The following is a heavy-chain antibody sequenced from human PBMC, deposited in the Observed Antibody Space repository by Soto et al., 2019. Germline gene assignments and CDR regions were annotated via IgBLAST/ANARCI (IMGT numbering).Heavy chain of an antibody. J-gene: IGHJ4*02. V-gene: IGHV3-53*04. D-gene: IGHD5-18*01. Sequence: EVQLVESGGGLVQPGGSLRLSCAASGFTVSSNYMSWVRQAPGKGLEWVSVIYSGGRTFYADSLKGRFTISRDNSKNTVYLQMDSLRPEDTAVYYCAGARGYSYGSEYWGQGTLVTVSS. CDR1: GFTVSSNY. CDR2: IYSGGRT. CDR3: AGARGYSYGSEY.